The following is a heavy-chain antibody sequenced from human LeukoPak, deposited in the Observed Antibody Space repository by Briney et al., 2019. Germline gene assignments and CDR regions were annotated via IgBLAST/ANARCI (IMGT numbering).Heavy chain of an antibody. V-gene: IGHV3-11*04. CDR1: GFSFSDYY. D-gene: IGHD6-19*01. J-gene: IGHJ4*02. CDR3: AREDVYSSGWYAYYFDY. Sequence: GGSLRLSCAASGFSFSDYYVSWIRQAPGKGLECVSYISSRGTTIYYADSVKGRFTISRDNAKNSLYLQMNSLRAEDTAVYYCAREDVYSSGWYAYYFDYWGQGTLVTVSS. CDR2: ISSRGTTI.